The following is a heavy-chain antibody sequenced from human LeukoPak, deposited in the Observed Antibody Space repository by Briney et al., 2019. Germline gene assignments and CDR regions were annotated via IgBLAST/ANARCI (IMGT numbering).Heavy chain of an antibody. D-gene: IGHD3/OR15-3a*01. Sequence: ASVKVSCKASGYTFTGYYMHWVRQAPGQGLEWMGWINPNSGGTNYAQKFQGRVTMTTDTSTSTAYMELRSLRSDDTAVYYCARDMDWLDYWGQGTLVTVSS. CDR1: GYTFTGYY. V-gene: IGHV1-2*02. CDR3: ARDMDWLDY. CDR2: INPNSGGT. J-gene: IGHJ4*02.